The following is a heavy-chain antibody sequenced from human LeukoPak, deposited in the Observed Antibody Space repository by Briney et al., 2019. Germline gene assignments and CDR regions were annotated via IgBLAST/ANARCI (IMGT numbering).Heavy chain of an antibody. D-gene: IGHD2-21*01. CDR1: GGSFSGYY. CDR2: INHSGST. CDR3: ARHILPGGFDP. J-gene: IGHJ5*02. Sequence: PLETLSLTCAVYGGSFSGYYWSWIRQPPGKGLEWIGEINHSGSTNYNPSLKSRVTISVDTSKNQFSLKLSSVTAADTAVYYCARHILPGGFDPWGQGTLVTVSS. V-gene: IGHV4-34*01.